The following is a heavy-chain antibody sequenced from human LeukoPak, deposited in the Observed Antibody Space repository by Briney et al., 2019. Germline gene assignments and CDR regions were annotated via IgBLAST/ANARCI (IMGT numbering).Heavy chain of an antibody. CDR1: GGSISSYY. J-gene: IGHJ6*03. V-gene: IGHV4-59*01. CDR3: ARTHYYYYYMDV. Sequence: SETLSLTCFVSGGSISSYYWSWIRQPPGKGPEWIGYIYYSGSTDYNPSLKSRVTISVDTSQKQISLKLSSVTAADTAVYYCARTHYYYYYMDVWGKGTMVTVSS. CDR2: IYYSGST.